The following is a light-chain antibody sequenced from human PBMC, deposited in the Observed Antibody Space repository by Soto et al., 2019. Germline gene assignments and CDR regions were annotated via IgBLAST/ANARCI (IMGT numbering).Light chain of an antibody. CDR3: QQYDNPSIT. V-gene: IGKV1-33*01. CDR1: QDISNY. J-gene: IGKJ5*01. CDR2: DAS. Sequence: DIQMTQSPSSLSASVGDRVTITCQASQDISNYLNLYQQKPGKAPKLLIYDASNLETGVPSRFSGSGSGTDFTFTISSLQPEDIATYYCQQYDNPSITFGQGTRLEIK.